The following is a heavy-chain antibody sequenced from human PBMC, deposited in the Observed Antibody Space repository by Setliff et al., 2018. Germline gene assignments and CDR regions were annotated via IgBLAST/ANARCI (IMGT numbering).Heavy chain of an antibody. J-gene: IGHJ6*03. CDR1: GASITSGGFY. Sequence: SETLSLTCSVSGASITSGGFYWTWIRQPAGKGLEWIGHISPSGSTTYNPSVKSRVTISLDTSKNHFSLKLSSVTAADTAVYYCARDFSTPHFGVARGGYSYYNMDVGGKGPRSPSP. CDR3: ARDFSTPHFGVARGGYSYYNMDV. D-gene: IGHD3-3*01. V-gene: IGHV4-61*10. CDR2: ISPSGST.